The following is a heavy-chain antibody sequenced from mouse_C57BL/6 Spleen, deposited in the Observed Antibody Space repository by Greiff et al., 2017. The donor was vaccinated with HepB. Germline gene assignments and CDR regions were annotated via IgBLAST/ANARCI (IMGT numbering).Heavy chain of an antibody. Sequence: VQLQQSGPELVKPGASVKISCKASGYAFSSSWMNWVKQRPGKGLEWIGRIYPGDGDTNYNGKFKGKATLTADKSSSTAYMQLSSLTSEDSAVYFCARSANRDYAMDYWGQGTSVTVSS. CDR1: GYAFSSSW. J-gene: IGHJ4*01. V-gene: IGHV1-82*01. CDR3: ARSANRDYAMDY. CDR2: IYPGDGDT.